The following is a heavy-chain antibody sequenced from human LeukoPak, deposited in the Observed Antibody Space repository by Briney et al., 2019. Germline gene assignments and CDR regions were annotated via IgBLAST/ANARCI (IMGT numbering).Heavy chain of an antibody. D-gene: IGHD6-13*01. CDR1: GFTFSSYG. CDR3: VKHEGSRWSNNRFDP. CDR2: VSRFGGTT. V-gene: IGHV3-23*01. Sequence: GGSLRLSCAASGFTFSSYGMHWVRQAPGKGLEWVSAVSRFGGTTYYADSAKGRFTISRDNSNNTVYLQMNSLRVGDTALYYCVKHEGSRWSNNRFDPWGQGTLVTVS. J-gene: IGHJ5*02.